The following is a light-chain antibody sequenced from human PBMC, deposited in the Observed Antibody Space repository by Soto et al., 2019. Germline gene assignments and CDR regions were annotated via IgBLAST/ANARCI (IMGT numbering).Light chain of an antibody. CDR3: QQYLDLPRT. V-gene: IGKV3-15*01. J-gene: IGKJ1*01. CDR2: HAS. CDR1: QTIYSN. Sequence: IGCTQSPATLSLSPGERVTLSCRASQTIYSNAAWYQQRPGQSPRLLIYHASSRATGIPARFSGSGSGTVFTLTISSLQPDDFAVYYCQQYLDLPRTFGQGTKVDIK.